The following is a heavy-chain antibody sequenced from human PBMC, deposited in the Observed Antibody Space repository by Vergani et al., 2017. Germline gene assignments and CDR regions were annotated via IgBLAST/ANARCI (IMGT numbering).Heavy chain of an antibody. CDR3: AIYDSSGYWGY. J-gene: IGHJ4*02. CDR1: GYTFTSYY. D-gene: IGHD3-22*01. V-gene: IGHV1-46*01. CDR2: INPSGGST. Sequence: QVQLVSSGAAVKKPGASVKVSCKASGYTFTSYYMHWVRQAPGQGLAWMGIINPSGGSTSYAQKFQGRVTMTRDTSTSTVYMELSSLRSEDTAVYYCAIYDSSGYWGYWGQGTLVTVSS.